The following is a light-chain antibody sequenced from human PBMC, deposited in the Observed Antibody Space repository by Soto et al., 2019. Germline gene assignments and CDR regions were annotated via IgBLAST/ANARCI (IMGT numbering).Light chain of an antibody. CDR2: GAS. Sequence: IVMTQSPATLSVSPGDRATLSCRASQSVSSNLAWYQQKAGQAPSLLIYGASTRATGIPARFSGSGSGTECTLTISSLQSEDFAVCYCQQYNDWLWTFGQGTKVDIK. CDR1: QSVSSN. CDR3: QQYNDWLWT. V-gene: IGKV3-15*01. J-gene: IGKJ1*01.